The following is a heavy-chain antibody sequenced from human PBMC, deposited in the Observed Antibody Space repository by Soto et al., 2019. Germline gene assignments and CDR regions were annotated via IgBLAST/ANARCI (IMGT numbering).Heavy chain of an antibody. V-gene: IGHV3-23*01. CDR3: AKARGSRFLYYMDV. D-gene: IGHD3-3*01. J-gene: IGHJ6*03. CDR2: ISGSGGST. CDR1: GFTFSSYA. Sequence: PGGSLRLSCAASGFTFSSYAMCWVRQAPGKGLEWVSAISGSGGSTYYADSVKGRFTISRDNSKNTLYLQMNSLRAEDTAVYYCAKARGSRFLYYMDVWGKGTTVTVSS.